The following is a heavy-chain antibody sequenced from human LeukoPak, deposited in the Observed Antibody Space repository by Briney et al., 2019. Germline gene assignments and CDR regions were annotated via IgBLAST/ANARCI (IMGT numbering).Heavy chain of an antibody. Sequence: GGSLRLSCAASGFTFSSYSMNWVRQAPGEGLEWVSSISSSSSYIYYADSVKGRFTISRDNAKNSLYLQMNSLRAEDTAVYYCARAGFGRYFDWLLSAVFDYWGQGTLVTVSS. CDR1: GFTFSSYS. CDR2: ISSSSSYI. CDR3: ARAGFGRYFDWLLSAVFDY. D-gene: IGHD3-9*01. J-gene: IGHJ4*02. V-gene: IGHV3-21*01.